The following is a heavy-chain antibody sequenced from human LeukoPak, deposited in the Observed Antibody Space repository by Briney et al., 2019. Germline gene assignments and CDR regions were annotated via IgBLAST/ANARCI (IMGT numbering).Heavy chain of an antibody. D-gene: IGHD1-20*01. J-gene: IGHJ4*02. V-gene: IGHV3-7*01. Sequence: GGSLRLSCAASGFTFSNSWMRWVRQAPGKGLEVLGNINQDGRVKNYVYSVKGRFTFSRDNAENSLYLQMNSLGVEDTAVYYCARADIWKYGTVDYWGQGSLVTVSS. CDR3: ARADIWKYGTVDY. CDR1: GFTFSNSW. CDR2: INQDGRVK.